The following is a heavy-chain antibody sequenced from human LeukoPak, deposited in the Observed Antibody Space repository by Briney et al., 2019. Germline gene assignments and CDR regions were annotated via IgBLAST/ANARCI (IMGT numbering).Heavy chain of an antibody. D-gene: IGHD1/OR15-1a*01. CDR3: AKANNYQPLAEYFQH. J-gene: IGHJ1*01. CDR2: ISGSGGST. CDR1: GFTFSSYA. V-gene: IGHV3-23*01. Sequence: GGSLRLSCAASGFTFSSYAMSWVRQAPGKGLEWVSAISGSGGSTYYADSVKGRFTISRDNSKNTLYLQMNSLRAEDTAVYYCAKANNYQPLAEYFQHWGQGTLVTVSS.